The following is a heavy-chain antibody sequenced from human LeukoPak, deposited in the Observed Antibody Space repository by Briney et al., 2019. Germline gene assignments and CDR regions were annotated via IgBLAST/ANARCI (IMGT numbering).Heavy chain of an antibody. V-gene: IGHV3-21*01. Sequence: GGSLRLSCAASGFTFSSYSMNWVRQAPGKGLEWVSSISSSSCYIYYADSVKGRFTISRDNAKNSLYLQMNSLRAEDTAVYYCARYYYDSSGGYFQHWGQGTLVTVSS. CDR1: GFTFSSYS. D-gene: IGHD3-22*01. CDR2: ISSSSCYI. J-gene: IGHJ1*01. CDR3: ARYYYDSSGGYFQH.